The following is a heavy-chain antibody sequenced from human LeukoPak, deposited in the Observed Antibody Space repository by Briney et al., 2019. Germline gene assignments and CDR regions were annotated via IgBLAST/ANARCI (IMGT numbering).Heavy chain of an antibody. CDR3: AASEEYSSSWFEYFQH. J-gene: IGHJ1*01. Sequence: GESLKISCKGSGYSFTSYWIGWVRQMPGKGLEWMGIIYPGDSDTRYSPSFQGQVTISADKSISTAYLQWSSLKASDTAMYYCAASEEYSSSWFEYFQHWGQGTLVTVSS. CDR2: IYPGDSDT. D-gene: IGHD6-13*01. CDR1: GYSFTSYW. V-gene: IGHV5-51*01.